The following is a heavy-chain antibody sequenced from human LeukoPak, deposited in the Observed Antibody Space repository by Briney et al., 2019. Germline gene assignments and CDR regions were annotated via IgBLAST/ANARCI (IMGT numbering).Heavy chain of an antibody. CDR1: GGTFSSYA. Sequence: SVKVSCKASGGTFSSYAISWVRQAPGQGLEWMGGIIPILGTANYAQKFQGRVTITADESTSTAHMELSSLRSEDTAVYYCAREAPGGYFDYWGQGTLVTVSS. D-gene: IGHD4-23*01. J-gene: IGHJ4*02. V-gene: IGHV1-69*01. CDR2: IIPILGTA. CDR3: AREAPGGYFDY.